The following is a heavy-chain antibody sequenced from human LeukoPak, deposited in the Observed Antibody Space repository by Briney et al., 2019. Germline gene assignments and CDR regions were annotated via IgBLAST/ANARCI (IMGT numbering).Heavy chain of an antibody. CDR3: AKDHPIFGVVIRSPIDY. D-gene: IGHD3-3*02. V-gene: IGHV3-23*01. CDR2: ISGSGGST. Sequence: PGGSLRLSCAASGFTFSSYAMSWVRQAPGKGLEWVSAISGSGGSTHYADSVKGRFTISRDNSKNTLYLQMNSLRAEDTAVYYCAKDHPIFGVVIRSPIDYWGQGTLVTVSS. J-gene: IGHJ4*02. CDR1: GFTFSSYA.